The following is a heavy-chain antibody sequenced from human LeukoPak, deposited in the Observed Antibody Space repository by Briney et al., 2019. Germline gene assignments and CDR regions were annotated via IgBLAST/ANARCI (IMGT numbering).Heavy chain of an antibody. V-gene: IGHV3-7*01. Sequence: GGSLRLSCAASAFTFSSYWMSWVRQAPGKGLEWVANIKQDESEKYYVDSVKGRFTISRDNAKNSLYLQMNSLRAEDTAVYYCARDLVVVTGISDYWGQGTLVTVSS. CDR3: ARDLVVVTGISDY. J-gene: IGHJ4*02. CDR2: IKQDESEK. D-gene: IGHD2-21*02. CDR1: AFTFSSYW.